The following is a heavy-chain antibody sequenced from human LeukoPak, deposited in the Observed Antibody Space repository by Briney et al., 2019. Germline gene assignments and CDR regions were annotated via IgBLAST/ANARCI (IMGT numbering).Heavy chain of an antibody. Sequence: GGSLRLSCAASGFTFSSYAMHWVRQAPGKGLEWVAVISYDGSNKYYADSVKGRFTISRDNSENTLYLQMNSLRAEDTAVYYCARNNYDSGYYFDYWGQGTLVTVSS. J-gene: IGHJ4*02. CDR2: ISYDGSNK. V-gene: IGHV3-30-3*01. D-gene: IGHD3-22*01. CDR3: ARNNYDSGYYFDY. CDR1: GFTFSSYA.